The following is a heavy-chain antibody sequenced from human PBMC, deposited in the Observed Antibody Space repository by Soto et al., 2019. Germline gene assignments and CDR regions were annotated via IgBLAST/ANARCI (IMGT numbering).Heavy chain of an antibody. CDR2: LYYSGST. J-gene: IGHJ4*02. D-gene: IGHD2-2*01. V-gene: IGHV4-31*03. Sequence: QVQLQESGPGLVKPSQTLSLTCTVSGGSISSGGYYWSWIRQHPGKGLEWIGYLYYSGSTYYNPSLKSRVTISVDTSKNQFSLKLSSVTAADTAVYYCARVNIVVVPAATYFDYWGQGTLVTVSS. CDR1: GGSISSGGYY. CDR3: ARVNIVVVPAATYFDY.